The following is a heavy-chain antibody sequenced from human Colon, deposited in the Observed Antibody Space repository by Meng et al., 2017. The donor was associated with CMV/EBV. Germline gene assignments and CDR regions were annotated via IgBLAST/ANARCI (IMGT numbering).Heavy chain of an antibody. CDR3: AKGHKHSASGGTRSAMDV. CDR2: MRYDGTKT. J-gene: IGHJ6*02. Sequence: GESLKISCTASGFTFRDYAMHWVRQAPGKGLEWVAFMRYDGTKTYYADSVKGRFTISRDTYKNTLTLQMNSLRPEDTASYHCAKGHKHSASGGTRSAMDVWGQGTTVTVSS. D-gene: IGHD1-26*01. V-gene: IGHV3-30*02. CDR1: GFTFRDYA.